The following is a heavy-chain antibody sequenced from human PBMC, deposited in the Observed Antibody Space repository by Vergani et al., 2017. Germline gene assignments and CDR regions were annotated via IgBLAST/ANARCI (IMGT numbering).Heavy chain of an antibody. CDR2: IYYSGST. CDR3: ARVLPRAAAGGEDAFDI. V-gene: IGHV4-30-4*07. Sequence: QVQLQESGPGLVKPSQTLSLTCTVSGGSISSGGYYWSWIRQPPGKGLEWIGYIYYSGSTYYNPSLKSRVTISVDTSKNQFSLKLSSVTAADTAVYYCARVLPRAAAGGEDAFDIWGQGTMVTVSS. D-gene: IGHD6-13*01. J-gene: IGHJ3*02. CDR1: GGSISSGGYY.